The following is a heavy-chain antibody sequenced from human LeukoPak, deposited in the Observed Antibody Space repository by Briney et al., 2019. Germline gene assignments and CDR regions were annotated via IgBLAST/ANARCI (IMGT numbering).Heavy chain of an antibody. Sequence: PSETLSLTCTVSGGSISSYYWSWIRQPPGKGLEWIGYIYYSGSTNYNPSLKSRVTISVDTSKNQFSLKLSSVTAADTAVYYCARETVTPPVYYYYMDVWGKGTTVTVSS. CDR1: GGSISSYY. D-gene: IGHD3-16*01. CDR3: ARETVTPPVYYYYMDV. V-gene: IGHV4-59*01. CDR2: IYYSGST. J-gene: IGHJ6*03.